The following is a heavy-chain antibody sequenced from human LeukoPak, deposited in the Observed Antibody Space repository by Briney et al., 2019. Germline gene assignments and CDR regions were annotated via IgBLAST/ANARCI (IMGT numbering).Heavy chain of an antibody. CDR2: IIPILGIA. J-gene: IGHJ6*02. CDR1: GGTFSSYA. V-gene: IGHV1-69*04. Sequence: SVKVSCKASGGTFSSYAISWVRQAPGQGLEWMGRIIPILGIANYAQKFQGRVTITADKSTSTAYMELSSLRSEDTAVYYCARGSPPGFGEVLPEYYYYYYGMDVWGQGTTVTVSS. D-gene: IGHD3-10*01. CDR3: ARGSPPGFGEVLPEYYYYYYGMDV.